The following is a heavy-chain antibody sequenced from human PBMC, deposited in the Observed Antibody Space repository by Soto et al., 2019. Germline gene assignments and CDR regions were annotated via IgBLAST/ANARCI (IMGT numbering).Heavy chain of an antibody. CDR1: GGSISSSSYY. Sequence: QLQLQESGPGLVKPSETLSLTCTVSGGSISSSSYYWGWIRQPPGKGLEWIGSIYYSGSTYYNPSLKSRVTISVDTSKNQFSLKLSSVTAADTAVYYCASFNIVVDTGDFDYWGQGTLVTVSS. CDR3: ASFNIVVDTGDFDY. CDR2: IYYSGST. V-gene: IGHV4-39*01. D-gene: IGHD2-2*01. J-gene: IGHJ4*02.